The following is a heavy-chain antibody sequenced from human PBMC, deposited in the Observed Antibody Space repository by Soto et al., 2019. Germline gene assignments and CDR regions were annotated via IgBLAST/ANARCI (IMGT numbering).Heavy chain of an antibody. CDR2: ISGSGGST. J-gene: IGHJ3*02. D-gene: IGHD3-10*01. CDR3: AKDLYYYGSGAVTFDI. Sequence: LRLSCAASGFTFSSYAMSWVRQALGKGLEWVSAISGSGGSTYYADSVKGRFTISRDNSKNTLYLQMNSLRAEDTAVYYCAKDLYYYGSGAVTFDIWGQGTMVTVSS. V-gene: IGHV3-23*01. CDR1: GFTFSSYA.